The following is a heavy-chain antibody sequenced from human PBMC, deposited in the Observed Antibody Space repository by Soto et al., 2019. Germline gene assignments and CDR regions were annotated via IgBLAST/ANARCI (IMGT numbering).Heavy chain of an antibody. CDR3: ARMNVDSYQFYYAMDV. J-gene: IGHJ6*02. CDR2: IFSDNER. Sequence: ESCPTLVNPTETLTLTCTVSGFSLTTGKMGXSWIRQPPGKALEWLAHIFSDNERSYSTSLQGRLTISKDTSGSQVVLSMTNVDPVDTATYYCARMNVDSYQFYYAMDVWGQGTTVTVSS. CDR1: GFSLTTGKMG. D-gene: IGHD4-17*01. V-gene: IGHV2-26*01.